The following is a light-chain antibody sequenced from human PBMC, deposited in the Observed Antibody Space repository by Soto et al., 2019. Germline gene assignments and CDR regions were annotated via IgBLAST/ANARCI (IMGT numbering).Light chain of an antibody. V-gene: IGKV3-20*01. J-gene: IGKJ1*01. CDR2: GAS. Sequence: EIVLTQSPGTLSLSPGERATLSCRASQSVSSSYLAWYQQKPGQAPRLLIYGASSRATGIPVRLSGSGSATDFTLTISRLEPEDFAVYFCQQHGSSPRTFGQGTKVEIK. CDR1: QSVSSSY. CDR3: QQHGSSPRT.